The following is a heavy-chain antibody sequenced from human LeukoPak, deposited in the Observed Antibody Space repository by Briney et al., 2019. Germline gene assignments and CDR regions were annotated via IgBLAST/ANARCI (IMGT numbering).Heavy chain of an antibody. CDR3: ARAVYYYDSSGSGSSTNIDY. D-gene: IGHD3-22*01. CDR2: VYYSGGGT. CDR1: RGSITDNY. J-gene: IGHJ4*02. V-gene: IGHV4-59*12. Sequence: SETLSLTCTVSRGSITDNYWSWIRQPPGKGLEWIGYVYYSGGGTNYNPSLKSRVTISVDTSKNQFSLKLSSVTAADTAVYYCARAVYYYDSSGSGSSTNIDYWGQGTLVTVSS.